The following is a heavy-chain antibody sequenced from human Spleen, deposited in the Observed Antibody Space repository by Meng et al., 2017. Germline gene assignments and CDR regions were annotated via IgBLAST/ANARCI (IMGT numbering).Heavy chain of an antibody. V-gene: IGHV4-39*07. Sequence: SETLSLTCTVSGGSISSSSYYWGWIRQPPGKGLEWIGSIYYSGSTYYNPSLKSRVTISVDTSKNQFSLKLSSVTAADTAVYYCARGTFPRGYSYGHRATYYFDYWGQGTLVTVSS. CDR2: IYYSGST. J-gene: IGHJ4*01. CDR3: ARGTFPRGYSYGHRATYYFDY. CDR1: GGSISSSSYY. D-gene: IGHD5-18*01.